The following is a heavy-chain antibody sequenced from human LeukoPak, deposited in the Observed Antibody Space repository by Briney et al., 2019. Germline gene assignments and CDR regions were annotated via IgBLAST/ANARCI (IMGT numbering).Heavy chain of an antibody. J-gene: IGHJ4*02. V-gene: IGHV3-48*03. D-gene: IGHD2-2*02. CDR1: GFTFSSYE. CDR2: ISGGGDTI. CDR3: ARATHQLLYN. Sequence: GGSLRLSCAASGFTFSSYEMNWVRQAPGKGLEWVSYISGGGDTIYYADSVKGRFTISRDNAKNSLYLQVNSLRAEDTAVYYCARATHQLLYNWGQGTLVTVSS.